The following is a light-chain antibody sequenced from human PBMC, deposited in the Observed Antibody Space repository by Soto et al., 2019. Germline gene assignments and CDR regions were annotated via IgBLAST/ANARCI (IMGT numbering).Light chain of an antibody. CDR1: QSISTY. V-gene: IGKV1-39*01. Sequence: DIQMTQSPSSLSASVGDRVTITCRASQSISTYLNWFQQKPGRAPKLLIYLTSTLQSGVPSRFSGSGSGTDFTLTISSLQPEDFATYDCQQSYTTPWTFGQGTKVDVK. CDR3: QQSYTTPWT. CDR2: LTS. J-gene: IGKJ1*01.